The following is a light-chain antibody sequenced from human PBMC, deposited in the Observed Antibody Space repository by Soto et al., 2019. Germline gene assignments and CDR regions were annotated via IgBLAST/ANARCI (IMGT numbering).Light chain of an antibody. J-gene: IGLJ3*02. Sequence: QSALTQPPSVSGSPGQSVTICCTGTSSDVGSYNRVSWYQQPPGTAPKLIIYEVTNRPSGVPVRFSGSKSANMASLTISGLQAEDEADYYCASYTSSRVWVFGGGTQLTVL. V-gene: IGLV2-18*02. CDR1: SSDVGSYNR. CDR3: ASYTSSRVWV. CDR2: EVT.